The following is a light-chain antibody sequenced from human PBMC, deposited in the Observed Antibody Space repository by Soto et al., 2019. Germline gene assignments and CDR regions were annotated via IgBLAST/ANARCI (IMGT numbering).Light chain of an antibody. CDR2: DVS. J-gene: IGLJ1*01. V-gene: IGLV2-11*01. CDR1: SSDVGGYNY. CDR3: CSYAGGYSFV. Sequence: QSALTQPRSVSGSPGQSVTISCTGTSSDVGGYNYVSWYQQHPGKAPKLIIYDVSQRPSGVPDRFSGSKSGYTASLTISGLQAEDEADYYCCSYAGGYSFVFGTGTKVTVL.